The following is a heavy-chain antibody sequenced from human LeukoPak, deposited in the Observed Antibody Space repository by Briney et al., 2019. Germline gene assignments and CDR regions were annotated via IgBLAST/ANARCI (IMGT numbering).Heavy chain of an antibody. Sequence: GSSVKVSCKASGYTLLKYGFRWVRQAPGQGLEWLGWISTYKGNTKYAERFQGRVTLTTNTSTQTAYMEWRSRRSDDTAVYHCGRNRMWEGWNTEARIMDIWGQGTTVTVSS. D-gene: IGHD1/OR15-1a*01. CDR2: ISTYKGNT. CDR3: GRNRMWEGWNTEARIMDI. CDR1: GYTLLKYG. J-gene: IGHJ6*02. V-gene: IGHV1-18*01.